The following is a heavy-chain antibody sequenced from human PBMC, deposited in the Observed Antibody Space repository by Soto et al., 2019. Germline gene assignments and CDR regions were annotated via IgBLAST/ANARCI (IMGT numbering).Heavy chain of an antibody. CDR1: GFTFSDYY. J-gene: IGHJ5*02. CDR2: ISSSGSTI. D-gene: IGHD2-15*01. Sequence: GGSLRLSCAASGFTFSDYYMSWIRQAPGKGLEWVSYISSSGSTIYYADSVKGRFTISRDNAKNSLYLQMNSLRAEDTAVYYCARDRVDIVVVVAAAPGFDPWGQGTLVTVSS. CDR3: ARDRVDIVVVVAAAPGFDP. V-gene: IGHV3-11*01.